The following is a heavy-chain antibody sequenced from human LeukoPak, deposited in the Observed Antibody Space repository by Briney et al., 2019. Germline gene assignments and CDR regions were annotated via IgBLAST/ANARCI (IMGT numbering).Heavy chain of an antibody. V-gene: IGHV1-2*02. CDR1: GGTFSSYA. CDR2: INPNSGGT. D-gene: IGHD2-8*01. J-gene: IGHJ4*02. CDR3: ARLEYCTNGVCYTIDY. Sequence: ASVKVSCKASGGTFSSYAISWVRQAPGQGLEWMGRINPNSGGTNYAQKFQGRVTMTRDTSISTAYMELSRLRSDDTAVYYCARLEYCTNGVCYTIDYWGQGTLVTVSS.